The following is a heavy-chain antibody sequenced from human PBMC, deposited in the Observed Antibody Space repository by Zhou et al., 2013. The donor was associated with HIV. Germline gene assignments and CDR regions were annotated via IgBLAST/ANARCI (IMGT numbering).Heavy chain of an antibody. D-gene: IGHD2-15*01. CDR2: IIPIFGTA. V-gene: IGHV1-69*05. J-gene: IGHJ3*02. Sequence: QVQLVQSGAEVKKPGSSVKVSCKASGGTFSSYAISWVRQAPGQGLEWMGGIIPIFGTANYAQKFQGRVTITTDESTSTAYMELSSLRSEDTAVYYCASFVYCSGGSCSQGAFDIWGQGTMVTVSS. CDR3: ASFVYCSGGSCSQGAFDI. CDR1: GGTFSSYA.